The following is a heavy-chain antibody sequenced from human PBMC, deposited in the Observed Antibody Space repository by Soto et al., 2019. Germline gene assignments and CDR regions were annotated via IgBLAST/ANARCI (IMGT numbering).Heavy chain of an antibody. V-gene: IGHV3-48*01. J-gene: IGHJ5*02. CDR3: AREDGYWFDP. CDR2: ISSSSSTI. D-gene: IGHD3-10*01. Sequence: GGSLRLSCAASGFTFSSYSMNWVRQAPGKGLEWVSYISSSSSTIYYADSVKGRFTISRDNAKNSLYLQMNSLRAEDTAVYYCAREDGYWFDPWGQGTLVTVSS. CDR1: GFTFSSYS.